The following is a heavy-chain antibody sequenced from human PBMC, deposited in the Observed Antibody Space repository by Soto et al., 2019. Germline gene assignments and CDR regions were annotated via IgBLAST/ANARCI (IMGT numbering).Heavy chain of an antibody. Sequence: SETLSLTCAVYGGSFSGYYWSWIRQPPGKGLEWIGEINHSGSTNYNPSLKSRVTISVDTSKNQFSLKLSSVTAADTAVYYCARRYYFDYWGQGTLITVSS. CDR3: ARRYYFDY. CDR1: GGSFSGYY. J-gene: IGHJ4*02. V-gene: IGHV4-34*01. CDR2: INHSGST.